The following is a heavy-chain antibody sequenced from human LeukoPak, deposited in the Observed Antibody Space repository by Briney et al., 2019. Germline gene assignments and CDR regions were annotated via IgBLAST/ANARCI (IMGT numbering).Heavy chain of an antibody. V-gene: IGHV3-20*01. CDR3: ARKEDHYGDYVGFDY. Sequence: GGSLRLSCTASGFSFDDYGMSWVRQAPGKGLEWVSGLNWNGGSTAYADSVKGRFTISRDNAKNSLYLQMNSLRAEDTALYHCARKEDHYGDYVGFDYWGQGTLVTVSS. D-gene: IGHD4-17*01. J-gene: IGHJ4*02. CDR1: GFSFDDYG. CDR2: LNWNGGST.